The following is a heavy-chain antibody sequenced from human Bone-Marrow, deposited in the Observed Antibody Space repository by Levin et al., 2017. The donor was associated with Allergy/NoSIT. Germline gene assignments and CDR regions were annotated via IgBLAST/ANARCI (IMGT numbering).Heavy chain of an antibody. CDR3: ARDSLESDIVVVAVTGDDNFYGMDV. Sequence: GGSLRLSCTASGFTFSSYSMNWVRQAPGKGLEWVASASRSSSSIHYADSMRGRFTISRDNAKNSLYLQMNSLRVEDTAVYYCARDSLESDIVVVAVTGDDNFYGMDVWGQGTTVTVSS. V-gene: IGHV3-21*01. CDR1: GFTFSSYS. J-gene: IGHJ6*02. CDR2: ASRSSSSI. D-gene: IGHD2-15*01.